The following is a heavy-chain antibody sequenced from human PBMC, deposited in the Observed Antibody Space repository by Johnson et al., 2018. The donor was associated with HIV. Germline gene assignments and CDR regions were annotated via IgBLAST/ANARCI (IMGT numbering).Heavy chain of an antibody. Sequence: VQLVESGGGVVRPGGSLRLSCAASGFTFDDYGMSWVRQAPGKGLEWVSGINWNGGKTAYADSVKGRFTISRDNAKNSLYLQMISLRAEDTAVYYCAKGRSGTTASIDAFDIWGQGTMVTVSS. D-gene: IGHD1-7*01. CDR3: AKGRSGTTASIDAFDI. CDR2: INWNGGKT. V-gene: IGHV3-20*04. CDR1: GFTFDDYG. J-gene: IGHJ3*02.